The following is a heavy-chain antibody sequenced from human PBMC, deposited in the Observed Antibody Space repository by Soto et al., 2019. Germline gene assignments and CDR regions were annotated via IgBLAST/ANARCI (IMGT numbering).Heavy chain of an antibody. CDR1: GGSISSYY. Sequence: PSETLSLTCTVSGGSISSYYWSWIRQPPGKGLEWIGYIYYSGSTNYNPSLKSRVTISVDTSKNQFSLKLSSVTAADTAVYYCARMTHSGWYQYYFDYWGQRTLVTVSS. CDR2: IYYSGST. V-gene: IGHV4-59*01. J-gene: IGHJ4*02. CDR3: ARMTHSGWYQYYFDY. D-gene: IGHD6-19*01.